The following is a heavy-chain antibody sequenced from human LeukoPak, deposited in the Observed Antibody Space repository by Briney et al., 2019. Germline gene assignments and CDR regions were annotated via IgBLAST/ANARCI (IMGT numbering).Heavy chain of an antibody. Sequence: SETLSLTCTVSGGSISSGGYYWSWIRQHPGKGLEWIGYIYYSGSTYYNPSLKSRVTISVDTSKNQFSLKLSSVTAADTAVYYCARVYSGYIGGTNWFDPWGQGTLVTVSS. D-gene: IGHD5-12*01. V-gene: IGHV4-31*03. CDR2: IYYSGST. CDR3: ARVYSGYIGGTNWFDP. J-gene: IGHJ5*02. CDR1: GGSISSGGYY.